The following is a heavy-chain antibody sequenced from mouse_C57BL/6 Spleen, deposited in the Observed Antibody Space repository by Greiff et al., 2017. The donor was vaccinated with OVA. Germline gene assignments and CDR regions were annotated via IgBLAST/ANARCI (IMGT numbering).Heavy chain of an antibody. CDR2: IWSGGST. D-gene: IGHD1-1*01. CDR1: GFSLTSYG. V-gene: IGHV2-2*01. J-gene: IGHJ1*03. CDR3: ARDYGSSYGYWYFDV. Sequence: VQGVESGPGLVQPSQSLSITCTVSGFSLTSYGVPWVRQSPGTGLEWLGVIWSGGSTDYNAAFISRLSISKDNSKSQVFFKMNSLQADDTAIYYCARDYGSSYGYWYFDVWGTGTTVTVSS.